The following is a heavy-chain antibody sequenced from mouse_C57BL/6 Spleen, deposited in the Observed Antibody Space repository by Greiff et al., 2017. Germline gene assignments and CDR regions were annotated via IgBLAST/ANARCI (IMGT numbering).Heavy chain of an antibody. Sequence: VQLQQPGAELVMPGASVKLSCKASGYTFTSYWMHWVKQRPGQGLEWIGEIDPSDSYTNYNQKFKGKSTLTVDKSSSTAYMQLSSLTSEDSAVYYCARRRTHYFDYWGQGTTLTVSS. CDR2: IDPSDSYT. V-gene: IGHV1-69*01. CDR1: GYTFTSYW. J-gene: IGHJ2*01. CDR3: ARRRTHYFDY.